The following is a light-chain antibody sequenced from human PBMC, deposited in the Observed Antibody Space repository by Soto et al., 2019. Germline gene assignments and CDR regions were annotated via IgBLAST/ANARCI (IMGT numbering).Light chain of an antibody. V-gene: IGLV2-11*01. CDR1: SSDVGGYNY. CDR3: CSYAGSYTLV. J-gene: IGLJ2*01. Sequence: QSALTQPRSVSGSPGQSVTISCTGTSSDVGGYNYVSWYQQHPGKAPKLMIYDVNKRPSGVPDRFSGSKSDNTASLTISGLQAEDEADNYCCSYAGSYTLVFGGGTKLTVL. CDR2: DVN.